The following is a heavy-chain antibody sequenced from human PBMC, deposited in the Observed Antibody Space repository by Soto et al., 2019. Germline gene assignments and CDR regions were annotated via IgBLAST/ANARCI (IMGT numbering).Heavy chain of an antibody. J-gene: IGHJ6*02. CDR1: GFTFGSYG. Sequence: GGSLRLSCATSGFTFGSYGFHWVRQAPGKGLEWVAVISYDGNEKNYADSVKGRFTISRDKSKKTLYLQMNSLTAEDTAVYFCARIINSYGMDVWGQGITVTVSS. CDR3: ARIINSYGMDV. V-gene: IGHV3-33*01. CDR2: ISYDGNEK.